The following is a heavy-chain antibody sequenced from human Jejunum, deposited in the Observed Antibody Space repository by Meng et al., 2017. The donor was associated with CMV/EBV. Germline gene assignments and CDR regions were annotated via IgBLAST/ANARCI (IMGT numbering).Heavy chain of an antibody. CDR3: AKNLLSPSSFFDL. V-gene: IGHV3-23*01. Sequence: SGFTFSNHAMSWVRQGPGKGLEWVSSISIYGGSTFYADSVKGRFTISRDNSKDTLSLQMNSLRADDTAVYYCAKNLLSPSSFFDLWGQGTLVPSPQ. J-gene: IGHJ4*02. CDR1: GFTFSNHA. D-gene: IGHD2-2*01. CDR2: ISIYGGST.